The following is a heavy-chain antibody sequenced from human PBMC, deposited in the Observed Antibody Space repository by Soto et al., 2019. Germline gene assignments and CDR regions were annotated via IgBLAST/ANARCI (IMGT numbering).Heavy chain of an antibody. CDR3: ARQSAVAGHWFVP. V-gene: IGHV4-39*01. Sequence: PSGTLSLTCTVSGGSISSSSYYWGWIRHPPGKGLEWIGSIYYSGSTYYNPSLKSRVTISVDTSKNQFSLKLSSVTAADTAVYYCARQSAVAGHWFVPSGPGPLVTVS. D-gene: IGHD6-19*01. J-gene: IGHJ5*02. CDR2: IYYSGST. CDR1: GGSISSSSYY.